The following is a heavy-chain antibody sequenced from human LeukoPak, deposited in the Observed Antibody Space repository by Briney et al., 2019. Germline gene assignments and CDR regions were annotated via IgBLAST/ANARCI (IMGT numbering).Heavy chain of an antibody. CDR3: ARDSPDGYTHEHYYNYMDV. V-gene: IGHV4-4*07. J-gene: IGHJ6*03. CDR1: GGSISGYY. D-gene: IGHD5-18*01. Sequence: SETLTLTCTVSGGSISGYYWTWIRQPAGKGLEWIGRIYSSGDTNHNYNPSLASRVTISGDTSKNQFSLRLKSVTAADTAVYYCARDSPDGYTHEHYYNYMDVWGKGTTVTVSS. CDR2: IYSSGDTNH.